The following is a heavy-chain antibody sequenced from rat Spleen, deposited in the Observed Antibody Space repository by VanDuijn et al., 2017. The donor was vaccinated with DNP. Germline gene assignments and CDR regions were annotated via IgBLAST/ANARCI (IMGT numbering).Heavy chain of an antibody. D-gene: IGHD5-1*01. Sequence: QVQLKESGPGLVQPSQTLSLTCTVSGFSLTDYSVHWVRQPPGKGLEWMGRIRSGGSTDYNSALKSRLSISRDTSKSQVFLKMNSLQTEDTAMYFCARIGGANWGYYFDYWGQGVTVTVSS. J-gene: IGHJ2*01. CDR2: IRSGGST. V-gene: IGHV2-19*01. CDR3: ARIGGANWGYYFDY. CDR1: GFSLTDYS.